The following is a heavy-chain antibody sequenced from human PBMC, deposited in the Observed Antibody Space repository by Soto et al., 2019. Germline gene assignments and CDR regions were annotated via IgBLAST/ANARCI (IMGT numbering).Heavy chain of an antibody. J-gene: IGHJ4*02. CDR1: GFTFSSYG. CDR3: AKDVEGWIQGADY. V-gene: IGHV3-30*18. CDR2: ISYDGSNK. D-gene: IGHD5-18*01. Sequence: PGGSLRLSCAASGFTFSSYGMHWVRQAPGKGLEWVSVISYDGSNKYYADSVKGRFTISRDNSKNTLYLQMNSLRAEDTAVYYCAKDVEGWIQGADYWGQGT.